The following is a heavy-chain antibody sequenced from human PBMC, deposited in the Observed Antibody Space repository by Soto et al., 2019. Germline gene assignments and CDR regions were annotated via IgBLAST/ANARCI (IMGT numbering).Heavy chain of an antibody. D-gene: IGHD6-6*01. CDR3: VRDGYSSSYDFDY. Sequence: QVQLQQSGPGLVRPSQTLSLTCAISGDSVSDNSAAWNWIRQSPSRGLEWLGRTYYRSKWYSDYAVCLQGRMSINADPYRHQCSVQLYSVTPEATAVYYCVRDGYSSSYDFDYWGQGTLVTVSS. CDR1: GDSVSDNSAA. J-gene: IGHJ4*02. CDR2: TYYRSKWYS. V-gene: IGHV6-1*01.